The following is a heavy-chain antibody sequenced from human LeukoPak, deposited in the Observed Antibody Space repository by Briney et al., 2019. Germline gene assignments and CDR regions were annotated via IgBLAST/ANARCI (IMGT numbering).Heavy chain of an antibody. D-gene: IGHD2-15*01. CDR1: GYTFTDYY. V-gene: IGHV1-2*02. CDR3: GPYLIAP. J-gene: IGHJ5*02. CDR2: INTKTGRT. Sequence: ASVKVSCKTSGYTFTDYYIHWVRQAPGQGLEWMGWINTKTGRTSFARTFQGRVTMTRDPSITTVYMDMAWLTSDDTAIIDAGPYLIAPWGQGTLVTVSS.